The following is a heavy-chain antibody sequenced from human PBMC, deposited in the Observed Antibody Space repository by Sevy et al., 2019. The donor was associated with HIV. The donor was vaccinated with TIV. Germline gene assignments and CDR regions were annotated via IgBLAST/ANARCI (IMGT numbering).Heavy chain of an antibody. CDR2: IRYDGSNK. Sequence: GGSLRLSCAASGFTFSSYGMHWVRQAPGKGLEWMAFIRYDGSNKYYADSVKGRFTISRDNSKNKLYLQMNSLRAEDTAVYYCPNENLRTASFDYWGQGTLVTVSS. D-gene: IGHD4-17*01. V-gene: IGHV3-30*02. CDR1: GFTFSSYG. J-gene: IGHJ4*02. CDR3: PNENLRTASFDY.